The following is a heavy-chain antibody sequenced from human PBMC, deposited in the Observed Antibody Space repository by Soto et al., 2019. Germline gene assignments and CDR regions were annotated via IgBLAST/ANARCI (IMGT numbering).Heavy chain of an antibody. J-gene: IGHJ4*02. CDR2: IYYSGST. CDR1: GGSVSSGSYY. D-gene: IGHD3-9*01. V-gene: IGHV4-61*01. CDR3: ACYDILTGYYIRGDY. Sequence: QVQLQESGPGLVKPSETLSLTCTVSGGSVSSGSYYWSWIRQPPGKGLEWIGYIYYSGSTNYNPSLKSRVTISVDTSKNQFSLKLSSVTGADTAVYYCACYDILTGYYIRGDYWGQGTLVTVSS.